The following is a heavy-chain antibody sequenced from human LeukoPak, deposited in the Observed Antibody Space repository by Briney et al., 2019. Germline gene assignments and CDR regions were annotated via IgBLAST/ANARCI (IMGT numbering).Heavy chain of an antibody. Sequence: GGSLRLSCAASGFTLSTYWMHWVRQAPGKGLVWVSRISSDGSGTSYADSVKGRFTISRDNAKNTLHLQMNSLRGEDTAMYYCASRVNSAWSFDYWGQGTLVTVSS. D-gene: IGHD6-19*01. CDR3: ASRVNSAWSFDY. CDR1: GFTLSTYW. V-gene: IGHV3-74*01. J-gene: IGHJ4*02. CDR2: ISSDGSGT.